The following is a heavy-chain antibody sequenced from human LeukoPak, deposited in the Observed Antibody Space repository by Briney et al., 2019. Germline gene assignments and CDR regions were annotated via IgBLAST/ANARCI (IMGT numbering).Heavy chain of an antibody. D-gene: IGHD2-8*01. J-gene: IGHJ3*02. CDR3: GRGGNGIEI. CDR2: INSDESNT. Sequence: TGGSLRLSCAASGFTFSNYLMHWVRQAPGKGLVWVSRINSDESNTNSYADSVKGRFTISRDNAKNTLYLQMNSLRAEDTAVYFCGRGGNGIEIWGQGTTVIVSS. CDR1: GFTFSNYL. V-gene: IGHV3-74*01.